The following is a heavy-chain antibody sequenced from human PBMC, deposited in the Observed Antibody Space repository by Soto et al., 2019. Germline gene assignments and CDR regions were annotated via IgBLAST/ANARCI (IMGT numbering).Heavy chain of an antibody. V-gene: IGHV3-30-3*01. D-gene: IGHD3-10*01. CDR3: ARASRSYLNYYGMDV. J-gene: IGHJ6*02. CDR2: ISYDGSNK. Sequence: PGGLXRLPCAASGFNFGSLAVHRVRQDTSKGLEWVAVISYDGSNKYYADSVKGRFTISRDNSKNTLYLQMNSLRAEDTAVYYCARASRSYLNYYGMDVWGQGTTVTVSS. CDR1: GFNFGSLA.